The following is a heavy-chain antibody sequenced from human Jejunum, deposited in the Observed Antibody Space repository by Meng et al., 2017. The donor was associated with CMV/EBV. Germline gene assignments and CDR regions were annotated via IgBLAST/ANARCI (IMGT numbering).Heavy chain of an antibody. CDR3: ACGSDVRGVLAEY. D-gene: IGHD3-10*01. V-gene: IGHV1-46*01. J-gene: IGHJ4*02. CDR2: INPSGQGT. Sequence: ASGYTFTNYYVHWVRQAPGPALEWMGVINPSGQGTSYAQKFPGRVTMTRATSTSTAYMALSSLRSEATAVYYCACGSDVRGVLAEYWGQGTLVTVSS. CDR1: GYTFTNYY.